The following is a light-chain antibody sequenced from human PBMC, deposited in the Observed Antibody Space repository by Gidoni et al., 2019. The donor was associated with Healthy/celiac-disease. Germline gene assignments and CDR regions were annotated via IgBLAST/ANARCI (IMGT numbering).Light chain of an antibody. Sequence: SYELTQPPSVTVPPGQTASITCSVDKLGDKYACWYQQKPGQSPVLVIYQDSKRPSGIPERFSGSTSGNTATLTISGTQAMGEADYYCQAWASSTPVVFGGGTKLTVL. V-gene: IGLV3-1*01. CDR1: KLGDKY. CDR2: QDS. J-gene: IGLJ2*01. CDR3: QAWASSTPVV.